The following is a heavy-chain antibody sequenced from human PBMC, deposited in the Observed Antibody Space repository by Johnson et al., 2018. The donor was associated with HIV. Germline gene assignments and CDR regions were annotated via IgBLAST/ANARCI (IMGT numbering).Heavy chain of an antibody. CDR1: GFTFSSYW. V-gene: IGHV3-74*01. Sequence: VQLVESGGGLVQPGGSLRLSCAASGFTFSSYWMHWVRQAPGKGLVWVSRINSDGSSTSYADSVKGRLTISRDNAKNTLYLQMNSLGAEDTAVFYCAKVTSSVTTARYGAFDIWGQGTMVTVSS. CDR2: INSDGSST. D-gene: IGHD4-17*01. CDR3: AKVTSSVTTARYGAFDI. J-gene: IGHJ3*02.